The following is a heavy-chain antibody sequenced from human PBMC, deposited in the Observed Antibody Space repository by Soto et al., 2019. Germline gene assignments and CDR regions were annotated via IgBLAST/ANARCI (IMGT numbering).Heavy chain of an antibody. V-gene: IGHV3-48*02. CDR3: ARGGRITIFGVVIIPPGMDV. Sequence: PGGSLRLSCAASGFTFSSYSMNWVRQAPGKGLEWVSYISSSSSTIYYADSVKGRFTISRDNAKNSLYLQMNSLRDEDTAVYYCARGGRITIFGVVIIPPGMDVWGQGTTVTVS. CDR1: GFTFSSYS. D-gene: IGHD3-3*01. J-gene: IGHJ6*02. CDR2: ISSSSSTI.